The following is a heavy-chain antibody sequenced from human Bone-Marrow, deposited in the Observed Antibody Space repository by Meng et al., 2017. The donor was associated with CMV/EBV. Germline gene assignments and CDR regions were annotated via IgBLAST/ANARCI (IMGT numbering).Heavy chain of an antibody. V-gene: IGHV4-4*02. J-gene: IGHJ4*02. CDR2: IYHSGST. CDR3: ARGAVVVPAAKRGGGFDY. Sequence: SETLSLTCAVSGGSISSSNWWSWVRQPPGKGLEWIGEIYHSGSTNYNPSLKSRVTISVDTSKNQFSLKLSSVTAADTAVYYCARGAVVVPAAKRGGGFDYWGQGTLVNVSS. CDR1: GGSISSSNW. D-gene: IGHD2-2*01.